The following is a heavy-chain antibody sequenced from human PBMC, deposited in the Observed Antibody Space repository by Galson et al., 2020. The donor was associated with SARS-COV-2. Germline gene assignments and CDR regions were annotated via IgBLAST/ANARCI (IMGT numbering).Heavy chain of an antibody. D-gene: IGHD3-3*01. J-gene: IGHJ1*01. CDR3: ARGSRFYDFWSDRAEYFQH. Sequence: GGSLRLSCRGSGFTFSNYWMNWVRQAPGQGLEWVANIKQYGSERYYVESVKGRFTISRDNAQNSLYLQMDSLRDDDTAVYFCARGSRFYDFWSDRAEYFQHWGLGTLVTVSS. V-gene: IGHV3-7*01. CDR1: GFTFSNYW. CDR2: IKQYGSER.